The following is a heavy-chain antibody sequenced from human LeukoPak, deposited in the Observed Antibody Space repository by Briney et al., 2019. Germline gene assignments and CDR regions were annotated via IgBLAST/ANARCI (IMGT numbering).Heavy chain of an antibody. Sequence: SETLSLTCSVSGGSISSYYWSWIRQPAGKGLEWIGRIYISGSTSYNPSLKSRVTMSVDTSKNQFSLKLSSVTAADTAVYYCAGRSYATFDYWGQGTLVTVSS. CDR3: AGRSYATFDY. CDR1: GGSISSYY. V-gene: IGHV4-4*07. J-gene: IGHJ4*02. D-gene: IGHD5-18*01. CDR2: IYISGST.